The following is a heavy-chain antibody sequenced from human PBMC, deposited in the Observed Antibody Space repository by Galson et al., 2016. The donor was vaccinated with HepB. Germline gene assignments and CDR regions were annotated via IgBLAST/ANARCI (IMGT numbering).Heavy chain of an antibody. Sequence: SLRLSCAASGFPFSERGMHWVRQAPGKGLEWVAADSMDGRRKWYADSVKGRFIISRDNSNNVLFLQMSSLRADDTAVYFCAKRHEYCPPVGCSVDYWGQGTLVSVSS. J-gene: IGHJ4*02. CDR1: GFPFSERG. CDR3: AKRHEYCPPVGCSVDY. D-gene: IGHD2/OR15-2a*01. CDR2: DSMDGRRK. V-gene: IGHV3-30*18.